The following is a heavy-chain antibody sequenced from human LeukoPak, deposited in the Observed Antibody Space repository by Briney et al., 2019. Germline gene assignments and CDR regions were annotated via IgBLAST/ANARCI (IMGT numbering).Heavy chain of an antibody. D-gene: IGHD1-26*01. CDR1: GYSFSTHW. Sequence: GESLKISCKGSGYSFSTHWIGWVRQMPGKGLEWMGIIYPGDSDARYSPSFQGQVTISADKSISTAYLRWSSLKASDTAMYYCARTPYSGSYYARFDPWGQGTLVTVSS. J-gene: IGHJ5*02. CDR3: ARTPYSGSYYARFDP. V-gene: IGHV5-51*01. CDR2: IYPGDSDA.